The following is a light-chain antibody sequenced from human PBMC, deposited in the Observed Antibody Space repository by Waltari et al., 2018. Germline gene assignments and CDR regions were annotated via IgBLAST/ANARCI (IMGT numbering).Light chain of an antibody. CDR1: KLDKKF. CDR2: KDV. J-gene: IGLJ2*01. V-gene: IGLV3-1*01. Sequence: YELSQPPSVSVSPGQTATITCRGDKLDKKFVDLYQQRPGQPPLLVIYKDVDRPSGIPERFSGTNSGNTATFTISGTQVMDEADYYCQALDVAIVVFGGGTKLTVL. CDR3: QALDVAIVV.